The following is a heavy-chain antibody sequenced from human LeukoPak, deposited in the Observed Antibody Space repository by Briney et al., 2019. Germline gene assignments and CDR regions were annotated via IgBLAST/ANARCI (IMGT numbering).Heavy chain of an antibody. CDR3: VLDIAARRFLPGRFDY. V-gene: IGHV3-74*01. CDR2: INSDGSST. Sequence: GGSLRLSCAASGFTFSSYWMHWVRQAPGKGLVWVSRINSDGSSTSYADSVKGRFTISRDNAKNTLYLQMNSLRAEDTAVYYCVLDIAARRFLPGRFDYWGQGTLVTVS. D-gene: IGHD6-6*01. J-gene: IGHJ4*02. CDR1: GFTFSSYW.